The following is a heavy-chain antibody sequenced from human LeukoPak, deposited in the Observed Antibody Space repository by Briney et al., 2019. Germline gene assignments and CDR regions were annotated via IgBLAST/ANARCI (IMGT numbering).Heavy chain of an antibody. V-gene: IGHV4-34*01. CDR3: ATTATLNHWGGRAFDI. D-gene: IGHD7-27*01. J-gene: IGHJ3*02. CDR2: INHSGST. Sequence: SETLSLTCAVYGWSFSGYYWSWIRQPPGKGLDWIGEINHSGSTNYNPSLKSRVTISVDTSKNQFSLKLSSVTAADTAVYYCATTATLNHWGGRAFDIWGQGTMVTVSS. CDR1: GWSFSGYY.